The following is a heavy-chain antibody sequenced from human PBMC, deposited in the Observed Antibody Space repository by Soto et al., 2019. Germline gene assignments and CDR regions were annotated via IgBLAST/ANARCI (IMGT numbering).Heavy chain of an antibody. V-gene: IGHV4-59*08. CDR2: IYYSGST. CDR3: ARPNLYSSSWYQHWFDP. D-gene: IGHD6-13*01. CDR1: GGSISSYY. Sequence: SETLSLTCTVSGGSISSYYWSWIRQPPGKGLEWIGYIYYSGSTNYNPSLKSRVTISVDTSKNQFSLKLSSVTAADTAVYYCARPNLYSSSWYQHWFDPWGQGTLVTVSS. J-gene: IGHJ5*02.